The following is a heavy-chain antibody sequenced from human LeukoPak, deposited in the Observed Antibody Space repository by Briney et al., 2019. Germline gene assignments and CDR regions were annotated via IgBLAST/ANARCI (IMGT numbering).Heavy chain of an antibody. Sequence: GSLRLSCAASGFTFSSYEMNWVRQAPGKGLEWVSYISSSGSTIYYADSVKGRFTISRDNAKNSLYLQMNSLRAEDTAVYYCARWLAAAGRGYWFGPWGQGTLVTVSS. CDR2: ISSSGSTI. V-gene: IGHV3-48*03. D-gene: IGHD6-13*01. J-gene: IGHJ5*02. CDR1: GFTFSSYE. CDR3: ARWLAAAGRGYWFGP.